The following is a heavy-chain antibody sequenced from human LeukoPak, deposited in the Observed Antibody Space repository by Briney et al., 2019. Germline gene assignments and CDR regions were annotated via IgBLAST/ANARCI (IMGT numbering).Heavy chain of an antibody. V-gene: IGHV3-7*05. D-gene: IGHD6-6*01. CDR1: GFTFSSYW. CDR3: ASQYISSSNY. J-gene: IGHJ4*02. CDR2: IKEDGSEK. Sequence: GGSLRLSCAASGFTFSSYWMSWVRQAPGKGLEWVANIKEDGSEKNYVDSVEGRFTISRDNAKNSLYLQMNSLRGEDTAVYYCASQYISSSNYWGQGTLVTVSS.